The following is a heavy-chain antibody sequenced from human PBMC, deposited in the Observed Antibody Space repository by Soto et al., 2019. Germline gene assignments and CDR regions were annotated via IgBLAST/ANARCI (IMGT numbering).Heavy chain of an antibody. Sequence: SVKVSCKASGFTFTSSAEQWVRQARGQRLEWIGWIVVGSGNTNYAQKFQERVTITRDMSTSTAYMELSSLRSEDTAVYYCAAVIGVAAAGTWDSGYYGMDVWGQGTTVTVYS. J-gene: IGHJ6*02. CDR3: AAVIGVAAAGTWDSGYYGMDV. CDR2: IVVGSGNT. V-gene: IGHV1-58*01. CDR1: GFTFTSSA. D-gene: IGHD6-13*01.